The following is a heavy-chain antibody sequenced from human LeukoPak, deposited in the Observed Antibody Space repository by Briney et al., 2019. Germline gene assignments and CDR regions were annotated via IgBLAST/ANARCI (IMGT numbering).Heavy chain of an antibody. Sequence: SGGSLRLSCAASGFTFSSYWMSRVRQAPGKGLEWVANIKQDGSEKYYVDSVKGRFTISRDNAKNSLYLQMNSLRAEDTAVYYCARDGGYCSGGSCYSYYYYGMDVWGKGTTVTVSS. CDR2: IKQDGSEK. CDR3: ARDGGYCSGGSCYSYYYYGMDV. CDR1: GFTFSSYW. V-gene: IGHV3-7*03. D-gene: IGHD2-15*01. J-gene: IGHJ6*04.